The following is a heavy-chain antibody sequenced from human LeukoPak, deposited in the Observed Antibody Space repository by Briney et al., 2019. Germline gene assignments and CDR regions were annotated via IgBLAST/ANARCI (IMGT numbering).Heavy chain of an antibody. Sequence: GASVKVSCKASGYTFTSYDINWVRQATGQGLEWMGWMNPNSGNTNYAQKLQGRVTMTTDTSTSTAYMELRSLRSDDTAVYYCARVHSSGGWGAFDIWGQGTMVTVSS. J-gene: IGHJ3*02. D-gene: IGHD6-19*01. CDR2: MNPNSGNT. CDR3: ARVHSSGGWGAFDI. CDR1: GYTFTSYD. V-gene: IGHV1-18*01.